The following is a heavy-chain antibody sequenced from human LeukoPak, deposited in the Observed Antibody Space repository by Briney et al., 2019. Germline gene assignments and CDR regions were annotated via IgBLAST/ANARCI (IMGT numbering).Heavy chain of an antibody. CDR2: INAGNGNT. J-gene: IGHJ4*02. CDR1: GYTFTSYA. Sequence: ASVKVSCKASGYTFTSYAMHWVRPAPGQRLEWMGWINAGNGNTKYSQKFQGRVTITRDTSASTAYMELSSLRSEDTAVYYCASSLARDYYDSSGYYLYWGQGTLVTVSS. V-gene: IGHV1-3*01. CDR3: ASSLARDYYDSSGYYLY. D-gene: IGHD3-22*01.